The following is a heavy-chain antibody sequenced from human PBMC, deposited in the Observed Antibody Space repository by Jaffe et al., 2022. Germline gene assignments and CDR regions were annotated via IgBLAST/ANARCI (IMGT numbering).Heavy chain of an antibody. J-gene: IGHJ4*02. CDR3: ARGPRGHYSNYVGLFDY. V-gene: IGHV4-34*01. CDR1: GGSFSGYY. Sequence: QVQLQQWGAGLLKPSETLSLTCAVYGGSFSGYYWSWIRQPPGKGLEWIGEINHSGSTNYNPSLKSRVTISVDTSKNQFSLKLSSVTAADTAVYYCARGPRGHYSNYVGLFDYWGQGTLVTVSS. CDR2: INHSGST. D-gene: IGHD4-4*01.